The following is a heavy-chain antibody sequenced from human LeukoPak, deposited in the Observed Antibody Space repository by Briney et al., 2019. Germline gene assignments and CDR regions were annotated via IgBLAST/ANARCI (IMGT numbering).Heavy chain of an antibody. D-gene: IGHD3-22*01. V-gene: IGHV3-15*01. CDR1: GFTFSNAW. CDR3: STDLFSFYYDTSGSYGDF. CDR2: IRKKIDGETT. J-gene: IGHJ4*02. Sequence: PGGSLRLSCAASGFTFSNAWMSWVRQAPGKGLEWVGRIRKKIDGETTDYAEPVKDRFSISRDDSKNTLYLHMNSLKSEDTAVYYCSTDLFSFYYDTSGSYGDFWGQGTLVTVSS.